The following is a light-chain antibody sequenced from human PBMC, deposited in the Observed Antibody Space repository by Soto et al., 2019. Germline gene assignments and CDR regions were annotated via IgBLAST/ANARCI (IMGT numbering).Light chain of an antibody. CDR2: DTR. Sequence: QAVVTQEPSLTVSPGGTVTLTCDSSTGAVTSGHYPYWFQQKPGQAPRTLIYDTRNKYSWTPARFSGSLLGGKAALTLSGAQPEDEAEYYCLLFYSGAGLVFGGGTKLTVL. CDR1: TGAVTSGHY. CDR3: LLFYSGAGLV. J-gene: IGLJ2*01. V-gene: IGLV7-46*01.